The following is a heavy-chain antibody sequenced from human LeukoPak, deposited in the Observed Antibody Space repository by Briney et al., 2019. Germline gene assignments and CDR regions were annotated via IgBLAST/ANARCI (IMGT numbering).Heavy chain of an antibody. D-gene: IGHD2-2*01. CDR1: GFTFSSYG. CDR3: PKDSSTSCHD. J-gene: IGHJ4*02. Sequence: GGSLRLSCAASGFTFSSYGMNWVRQAPGKGLEWVAFIRYDGTNKYYADSVKGRFTISRDNSKNTLYLQMNSLRAEDTAVYYCPKDSSTSCHDWGQGTLVTVSS. V-gene: IGHV3-30*02. CDR2: IRYDGTNK.